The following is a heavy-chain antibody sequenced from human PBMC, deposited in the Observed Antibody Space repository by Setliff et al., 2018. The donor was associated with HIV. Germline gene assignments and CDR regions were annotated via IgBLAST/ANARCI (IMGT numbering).Heavy chain of an antibody. V-gene: IGHV3-9*01. CDR3: AREGRITSFGVIIPGSNALDV. CDR1: GFTFRDYS. CDR2: ISWNSDTV. D-gene: IGHD3-3*01. Sequence: GGSLRLSCAAAGFTFRDYSMHWVRQVPGKGPEWVATISWNSDTVAYADSVKGRFTISRDNAKNSLSLQMNSLGAEDTAVYYCAREGRITSFGVIIPGSNALDVWGQGTTVTVSS. J-gene: IGHJ6*02.